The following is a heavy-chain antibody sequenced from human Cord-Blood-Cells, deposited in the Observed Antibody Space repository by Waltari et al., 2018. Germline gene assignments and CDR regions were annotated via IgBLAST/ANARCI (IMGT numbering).Heavy chain of an antibody. J-gene: IGHJ6*03. CDR1: GGSFSGYY. D-gene: IGHD1-1*01. CDR3: ARGVSTGGSAYYMDV. V-gene: IGHV4-34*01. CDR2: INHSGST. Sequence: QVQLQQWGAGLLKPSETLSLTCAVYGGSFSGYYWSWIRQPPGKGLEWIGEINHSGSTNYSPSLKGRVTRSVDTSKIQFALKLSSVTAADTAVYYCARGVSTGGSAYYMDVWGKGTTVTVSS.